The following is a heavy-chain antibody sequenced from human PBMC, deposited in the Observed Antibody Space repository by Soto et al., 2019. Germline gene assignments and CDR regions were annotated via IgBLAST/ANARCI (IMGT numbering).Heavy chain of an antibody. CDR3: AKELGGDSGSYYYYGMDV. V-gene: IGHV1-69*13. CDR1: GGTFSSYA. D-gene: IGHD1-26*01. Sequence: SVQVSCKASGGTFSSYALSWVRQAPGQGLEWMGGIISIFGTANYAQKFQGRVTITADESTSTAYMELSSLRSEDTAVYYCAKELGGDSGSYYYYGMDVWGQGTTVTVSS. CDR2: IISIFGTA. J-gene: IGHJ6*02.